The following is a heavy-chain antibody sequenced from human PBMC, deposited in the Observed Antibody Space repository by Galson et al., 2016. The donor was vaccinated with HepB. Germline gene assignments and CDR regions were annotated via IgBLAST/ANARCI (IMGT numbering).Heavy chain of an antibody. CDR2: IETAGAT. J-gene: IGHJ6*04. CDR3: ARGKALWTLPWNYGLDV. D-gene: IGHD3-10*01. Sequence: SLRLSCAASGFTFSAHDMHWVRQVTGKGLEWVSAIETAGATYYPDSVKGRFPISRENAKNSLYLQMNSLKAGDTAVYYCARGKALWTLPWNYGLDVWGKGTTVTVSS. CDR1: GFTFSAHD. V-gene: IGHV3-13*01.